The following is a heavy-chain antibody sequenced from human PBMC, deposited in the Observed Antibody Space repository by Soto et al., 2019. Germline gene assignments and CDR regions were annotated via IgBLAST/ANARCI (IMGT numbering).Heavy chain of an antibody. CDR3: ARGRAMATTMGY. V-gene: IGHV4-59*01. CDR2: IYYSGST. Sequence: SETLSLTCTVSGGSISSYYWSWIRQPPGKGLEWIGYIYYSGSTNYNPSLKSRVTISVDTSKNQFSLKLSSVTAADTAVYYCARGRAMATTMGYWGQGTLVTVSS. CDR1: GGSISSYY. J-gene: IGHJ4*02. D-gene: IGHD5-18*01.